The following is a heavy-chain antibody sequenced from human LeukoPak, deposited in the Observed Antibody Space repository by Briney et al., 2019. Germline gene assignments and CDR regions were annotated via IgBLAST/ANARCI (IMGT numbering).Heavy chain of an antibody. V-gene: IGHV4-38-2*01. Sequence: SETLSLTCAVSGYSISSGYYWGWIRQPPGKGLEWIGSIYHSGSTNYNPSLKSRVTISVDTSKNQFSLKLSSVTAADTAVYYCARQEGASIFGGNDYWGQGTLVTVSS. D-gene: IGHD3-3*01. CDR2: IYHSGST. CDR3: ARQEGASIFGGNDY. J-gene: IGHJ4*02. CDR1: GYSISSGYY.